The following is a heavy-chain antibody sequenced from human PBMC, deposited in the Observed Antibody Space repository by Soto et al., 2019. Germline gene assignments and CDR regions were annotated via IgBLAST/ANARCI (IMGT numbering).Heavy chain of an antibody. Sequence: SETLSLTCIVSGGSISEKYWNWVRQPPGKGLEWIGLIFANGHTDYNPSLKSRLTMSVDASNNQFSLRLTSLTSAATAVSFFLARLYASCLNWLDPWGRGTLVTVSS. CDR2: IFANGHT. D-gene: IGHD3-16*01. CDR3: LARLYASCLNWLDP. CDR1: GGSISEKY. J-gene: IGHJ5*02. V-gene: IGHV4-4*07.